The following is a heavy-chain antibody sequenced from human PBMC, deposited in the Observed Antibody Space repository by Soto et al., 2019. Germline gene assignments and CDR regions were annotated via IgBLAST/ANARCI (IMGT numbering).Heavy chain of an antibody. CDR3: ARGLPPSRFLEGYRPGGYYYCMDV. J-gene: IGHJ6*01. D-gene: IGHD3-3*01. V-gene: IGHV4-34*01. Sequence: SETLSLTCAVYGGSFSGYYWSWIRQPPGKGLEWIGEINHSGSTNYNPSLKSRVTISVDTSKNQFSLKLSSVTAADTAVYYCARGLPPSRFLEGYRPGGYYYCMDVWGQGTTVRLL. CDR2: INHSGST. CDR1: GGSFSGYY.